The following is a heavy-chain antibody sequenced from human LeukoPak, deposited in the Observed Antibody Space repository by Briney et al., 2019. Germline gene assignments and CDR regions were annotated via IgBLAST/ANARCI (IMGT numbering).Heavy chain of an antibody. D-gene: IGHD6-19*01. V-gene: IGHV1-46*01. J-gene: IGHJ3*02. Sequence: ASVKVSCKASGYTFTTYYIHWVRQAPGQGLEWMGIISPSGAITSYAQKFQGRVTMTSDMSTRTVYMELSSLRSEDTAVYYCARYSSGHGAFDIWGQGTMVTVSS. CDR2: ISPSGAIT. CDR3: ARYSSGHGAFDI. CDR1: GYTFTTYY.